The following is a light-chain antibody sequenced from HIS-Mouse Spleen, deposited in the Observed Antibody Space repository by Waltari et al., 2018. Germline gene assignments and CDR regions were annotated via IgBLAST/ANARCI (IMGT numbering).Light chain of an antibody. CDR2: EVS. CDR1: SSDVGGYNY. J-gene: IGLJ1*01. Sequence: QSALTQPASVSGSPGQSITISCTGTSSDVGGYNYVSWYQQHPGKAPKLMIYEVSNRPSGVSNRFSGSKSGNTASRTISWLQAEDDADYYCSSYTSSSTYVFGTGTKVTVL. V-gene: IGLV2-14*01. CDR3: SSYTSSSTYV.